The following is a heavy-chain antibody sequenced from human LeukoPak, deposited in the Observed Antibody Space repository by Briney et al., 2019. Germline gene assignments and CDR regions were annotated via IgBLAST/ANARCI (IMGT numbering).Heavy chain of an antibody. CDR1: GGSFSGYY. V-gene: IGHV4-34*01. J-gene: IGHJ4*02. CDR2: INHSGST. CDR3: ARALGRDGRSCLVRFGY. D-gene: IGHD6-19*01. Sequence: SETLSLTCAVYGGSFSGYYWSWIRQPPGKGLEWIGEINHSGSTNYNPSLKSRVTKSVDTSKNQFSLKLSSVTAADTAVYYCARALGRDGRSCLVRFGYWGQGTLVTVSS.